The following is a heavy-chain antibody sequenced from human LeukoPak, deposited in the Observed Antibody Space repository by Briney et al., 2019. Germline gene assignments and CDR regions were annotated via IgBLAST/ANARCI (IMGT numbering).Heavy chain of an antibody. CDR2: INPNSGGT. CDR3: ARVGRDGYNYGDY. Sequence: ASVKVSCKASGYTFTGYYMHWVRQAPGQGLEWMGWINPNSGGTNYAQKLQGRVTMTTDTSTSTAYMELRSLRSDDTAVYYCARVGRDGYNYGDYWGQGTLVTVSS. V-gene: IGHV1-2*02. D-gene: IGHD5-24*01. J-gene: IGHJ4*02. CDR1: GYTFTGYY.